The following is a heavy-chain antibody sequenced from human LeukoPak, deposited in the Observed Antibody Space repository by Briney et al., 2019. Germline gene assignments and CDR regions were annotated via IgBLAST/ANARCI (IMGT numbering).Heavy chain of an antibody. J-gene: IGHJ5*02. Sequence: PGGSLRLSCAASGFTLSSYAMSWVRQAPGKGLECVSAISGSGDTPYSEGSVKGGFTIARNNSKHTLYLQMNSLRAEDTAVYCCAKDLVLGFGGGSNWFDPWGQGTLVTVPS. CDR2: ISGSGDTP. CDR3: AKDLVLGFGGGSNWFDP. CDR1: GFTLSSYA. V-gene: IGHV3-23*01. D-gene: IGHD3-10*01.